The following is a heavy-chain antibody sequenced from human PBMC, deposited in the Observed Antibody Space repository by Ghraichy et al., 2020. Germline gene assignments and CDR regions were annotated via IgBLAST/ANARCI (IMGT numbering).Heavy chain of an antibody. Sequence: SQTLSLTCTVSGGSISGYNNYWGWVRQPPGKGLEWIGAIYYRGNSYYTPSLQSRVTISVATSRNQFFLNLTSVTAADTAVYFSARRPRISPVATKDWGQGTLVTVSS. CDR3: ARRPRISPVATKD. CDR1: GGSISGYNNY. J-gene: IGHJ4*02. CDR2: IYYRGNS. V-gene: IGHV4-39*01. D-gene: IGHD5-12*01.